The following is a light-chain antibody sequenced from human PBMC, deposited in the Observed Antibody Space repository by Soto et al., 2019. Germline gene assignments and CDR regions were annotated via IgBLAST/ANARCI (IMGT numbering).Light chain of an antibody. CDR2: LNSDGSH. J-gene: IGLJ2*01. V-gene: IGLV4-69*01. Sequence: QSVLTQSPSASASLGASVKLTCSLSSGHSSYAIAWHQQQPEKGPRYLMKLNSDGSHTKGDGIPDRFSGSKSGNTAALTVSGLQADDEADYYCSSYAVNKNLLFGGGTQLTVL. CDR1: SGHSSYA. CDR3: SSYAVNKNLL.